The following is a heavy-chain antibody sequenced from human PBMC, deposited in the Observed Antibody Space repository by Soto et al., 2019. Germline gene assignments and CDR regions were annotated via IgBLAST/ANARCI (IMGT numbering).Heavy chain of an antibody. CDR3: AKSPRDSRTVFGAPTTAFDI. V-gene: IGHV3-23*01. J-gene: IGHJ3*02. CDR1: GFTFSSYA. D-gene: IGHD4-17*01. Sequence: EVQLLESGGGLVQPGGSLRLSCAASGFTFSSYAMSWVRQAPGKGLEWVSAISGSGGSTYYADSVKGRFTISRDNSKNTLYLQMNSLRAEDTAVYYCAKSPRDSRTVFGAPTTAFDIWGQGTMVTVSS. CDR2: ISGSGGST.